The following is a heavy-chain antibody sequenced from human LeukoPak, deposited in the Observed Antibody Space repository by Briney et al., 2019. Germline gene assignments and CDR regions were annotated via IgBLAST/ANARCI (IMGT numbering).Heavy chain of an antibody. V-gene: IGHV4-39*01. CDR2: IYYSGST. CDR3: ARHAADSSSPDEFDY. Sequence: PSETLSLTCTVSGGSISSSSYYWGWIRQPPGKGLEWIGRIYYSGSTYYNPSLKIRVTISVDTSKNQFSLKLSSVTAADTAVYYCARHAADSSSPDEFDYWGQGTLVTVSS. J-gene: IGHJ4*02. CDR1: GGSISSSSYY. D-gene: IGHD6-6*01.